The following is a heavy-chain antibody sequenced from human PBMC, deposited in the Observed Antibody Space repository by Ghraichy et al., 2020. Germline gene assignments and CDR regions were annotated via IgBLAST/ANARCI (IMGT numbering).Heavy chain of an antibody. Sequence: GSLRLSCTVSDGSVSSGSYYWSWVRQPPGKGLEWVGYVYYNGNTNYNPSLKSRVTISVDTSKNQFSLTLSSVTAADTAVYYCARLVLFGALPDYFDYWGQGTLVTVSS. CDR3: ARLVLFGALPDYFDY. CDR2: VYYNGNT. D-gene: IGHD3-10*01. J-gene: IGHJ4*02. V-gene: IGHV4-61*01. CDR1: DGSVSSGSYY.